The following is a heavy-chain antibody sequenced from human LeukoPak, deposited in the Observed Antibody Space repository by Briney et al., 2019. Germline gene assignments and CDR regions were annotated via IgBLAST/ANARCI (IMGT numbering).Heavy chain of an antibody. Sequence: PGGSLRLSCAASGFTFSSYWMSWVPQAPGKGLEWVAIIKQDGTEKYYVDSVKGRFTISRDNAKNSLYLQMNSLRAEDTAVYYCARGVGATHFDYWGQGTLVTVSS. CDR3: ARGVGATHFDY. J-gene: IGHJ4*02. D-gene: IGHD1-26*01. CDR2: IKQDGTEK. CDR1: GFTFSSYW. V-gene: IGHV3-7*04.